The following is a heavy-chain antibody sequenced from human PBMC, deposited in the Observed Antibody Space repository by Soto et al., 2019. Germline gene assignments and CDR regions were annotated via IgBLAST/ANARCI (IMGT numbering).Heavy chain of an antibody. D-gene: IGHD3-16*01. V-gene: IGHV2-5*02. J-gene: IGHJ4*03. CDR2: IYWDDDK. CDR3: ADRRRGSYFDF. CDR1: GFSLSTSGVG. Sequence: QITLKKSGPTLVKPTQTLTLTCTFSGFSLSTSGVGVGWIRQPPGKALEWLALIYWDDDKRYSPSLKSRLTITKDTAKIQGVLTTPYVDPVDTATHYSADRRRGSYFDFLGQGTLVTVSS.